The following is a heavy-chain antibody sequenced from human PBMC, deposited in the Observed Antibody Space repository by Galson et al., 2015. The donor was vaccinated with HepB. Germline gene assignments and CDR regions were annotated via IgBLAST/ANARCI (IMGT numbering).Heavy chain of an antibody. D-gene: IGHD2-2*02. V-gene: IGHV3-23*01. CDR1: GFTFSSYA. CDR2: ISGSGGST. CDR3: AKEPLTRYCSSTSCYKRYYYYGMDV. J-gene: IGHJ6*02. Sequence: SLRLSCAASGFTFSSYAMSWVRQAPGKGLEWVSAISGSGGSTYYADSVKGRFTISRDNSKNTLYLQMNSLRAEDTAVYYCAKEPLTRYCSSTSCYKRYYYYGMDVWGQGTTVTVSS.